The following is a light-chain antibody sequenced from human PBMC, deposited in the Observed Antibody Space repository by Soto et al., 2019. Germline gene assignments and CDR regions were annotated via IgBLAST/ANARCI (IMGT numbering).Light chain of an antibody. CDR3: QQYNNWPWT. CDR1: QSVSNN. J-gene: IGKJ1*01. Sequence: EVVLTQSPATLSVSPGERATLSCRASQSVSNNFAWYQLKPGQAPRLLIYGASTRATGIPARFSGSGSGTEFTLTISRLQSEDFAVYYCQQYNNWPWTFGQGTKVEVK. CDR2: GAS. V-gene: IGKV3-15*01.